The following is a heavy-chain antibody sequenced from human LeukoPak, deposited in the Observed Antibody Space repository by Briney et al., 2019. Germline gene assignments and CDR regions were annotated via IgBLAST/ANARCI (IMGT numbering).Heavy chain of an antibody. CDR1: GDSVSTNSAT. J-gene: IGHJ5*01. CDR3: ARLVGASWFDS. Sequence: SQTLSLTCALSGDSVSTNSATWTWLRQSPSRGLEWLGRTYYRSKWNNDYAVSMKSRITINPDTSKNQFSLQLNSVTPEDTAVYYCARLVGASWFDSWGQGTLVTVSS. D-gene: IGHD1-26*01. CDR2: TYYRSKWNN. V-gene: IGHV6-1*01.